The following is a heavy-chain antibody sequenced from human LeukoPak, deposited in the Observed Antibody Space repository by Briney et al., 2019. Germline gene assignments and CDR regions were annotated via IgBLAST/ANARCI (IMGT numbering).Heavy chain of an antibody. Sequence: GGSLRLSCAASGFTLISYWMTWVRQAPGKGLEWVANIKQDGSEKYYVDSVKGRFTISRDNSKNTLYLQMNSLRAEDTAVYYCAKSIPTIAVAVSTRQWGQGTLVTVSS. CDR2: IKQDGSEK. D-gene: IGHD6-19*01. CDR1: GFTLISYW. CDR3: AKSIPTIAVAVSTRQ. J-gene: IGHJ4*02. V-gene: IGHV3-7*01.